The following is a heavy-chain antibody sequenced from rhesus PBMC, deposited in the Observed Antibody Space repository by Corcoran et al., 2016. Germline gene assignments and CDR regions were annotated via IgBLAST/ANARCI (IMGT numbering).Heavy chain of an antibody. J-gene: IGHJ4*01. CDR2: TYWNDSI. CDR1: GFSISSSGTG. V-gene: IGHV2-95*01. Sequence: QVTLKESGPALVKPTQTLTLTCTVSGFSISSSGTGVGWIRQPPGKAPEWLASTYWNDSICYSTSLQTPLTLSKDTSNDLVVLTMTNMDPVDTATYFCARVLYGGTLPSAFYYWGQGVLVTVSS. D-gene: IGHD6-25*01. CDR3: ARVLYGGTLPSAFYY.